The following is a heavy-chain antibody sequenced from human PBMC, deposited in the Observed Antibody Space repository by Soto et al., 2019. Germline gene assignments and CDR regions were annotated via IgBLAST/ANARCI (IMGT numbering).Heavy chain of an antibody. CDR2: IIPIFGTA. CDR3: ARDRGPGGYSYGSFDY. CDR1: GGTFSSYA. Sequence: GASVKVSCKASGGTFSSYAISWVRQAPGQGLEWMGGIIPIFGTANYAQKFQGRVTITADESTSTAYMELSSLRSEDTAVYYCARDRGPGGYSYGSFDYWGQGTLVTVS. V-gene: IGHV1-69*13. J-gene: IGHJ4*02. D-gene: IGHD5-18*01.